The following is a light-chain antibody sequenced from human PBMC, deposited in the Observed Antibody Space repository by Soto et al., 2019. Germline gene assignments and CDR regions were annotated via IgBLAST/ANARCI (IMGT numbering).Light chain of an antibody. V-gene: IGKV1-39*01. CDR3: QQRSYWPRT. CDR1: QSMSSY. CDR2: AAS. Sequence: DFQMPQAPSALSASVGARVTITCRASQSMSSYLNWYQQKPGKAPKLLIYAASTLQSGVPSRFSGSGSGTDFTLTISCREPEDFAVYYCQQRSYWPRTVAEGTKVDIK. J-gene: IGKJ1*01.